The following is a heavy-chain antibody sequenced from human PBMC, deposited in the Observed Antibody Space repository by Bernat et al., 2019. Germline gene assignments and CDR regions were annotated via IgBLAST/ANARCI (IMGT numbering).Heavy chain of an antibody. CDR2: IKEDGSEK. V-gene: IGHV3-7*01. D-gene: IGHD2-21*02. CDR1: GFTFSRYW. Sequence: EVQLVESGEAWSSLGGSLRLSCAASGFTFSRYWMSWVRQAPGKGLEWVANIKEDGSEKYYGDSVKGRFTISRDNAKNSLYLQMNSLRAEDTAVYYCASSVTVFDDWGQGTLVTVSS. CDR3: ASSVTVFDD. J-gene: IGHJ4*02.